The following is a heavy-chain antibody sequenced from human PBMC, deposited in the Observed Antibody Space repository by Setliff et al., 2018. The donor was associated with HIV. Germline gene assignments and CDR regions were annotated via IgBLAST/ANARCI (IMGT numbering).Heavy chain of an antibody. CDR1: GGSISTGDYY. V-gene: IGHV4-31*03. CDR2: IFYKGST. CDR3: ARDRRGYYYGSGSCYMDV. D-gene: IGHD3-10*01. Sequence: SETLSLTCTVSGGSISTGDYYWAWIRHYPGKGLEWIGYIFYKGSTFYNPSLKSRVSISVLRSTDQFFLRLNSVTAADTAVYYCARDRRGYYYGSGSCYMDVWGTGTTVTVSS. J-gene: IGHJ6*03.